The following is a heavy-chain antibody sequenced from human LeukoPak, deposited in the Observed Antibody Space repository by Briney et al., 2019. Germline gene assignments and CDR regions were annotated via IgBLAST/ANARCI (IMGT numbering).Heavy chain of an antibody. CDR1: GGSFSGYY. J-gene: IGHJ4*02. V-gene: IGHV4-34*01. CDR2: INHSGST. Sequence: ASETLSLTCAVYGGSFSGYYWSWIRQPPGKGLEWIGEINHSGSTNYNPSLKSRVTISIDTSKNQFSLKVSSVTAADTAVYYCARGQKYYYDSSGYGPNDYWGQGTLVTVSS. D-gene: IGHD3-22*01. CDR3: ARGQKYYYDSSGYGPNDY.